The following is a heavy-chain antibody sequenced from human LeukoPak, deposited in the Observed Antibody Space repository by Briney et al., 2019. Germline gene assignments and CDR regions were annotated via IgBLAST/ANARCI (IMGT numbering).Heavy chain of an antibody. Sequence: PGGSLSLSCAASGFTFTNYAMSWVRQAPGEGLEWVSGIIGSSGTTWYADSVKGRFTISRDNSQNTLYLQMNSLRAEDTAVYYCAKDGPISSGYYYCFDYWGQGTLVTVSS. J-gene: IGHJ4*02. CDR2: IIGSSGTT. CDR1: GFTFTNYA. D-gene: IGHD3-22*01. CDR3: AKDGPISSGYYYCFDY. V-gene: IGHV3-23*01.